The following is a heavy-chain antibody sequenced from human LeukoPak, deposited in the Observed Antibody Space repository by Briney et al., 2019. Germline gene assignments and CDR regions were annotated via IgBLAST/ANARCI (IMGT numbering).Heavy chain of an antibody. D-gene: IGHD1-20*01. Sequence: ASVKVSCKASGYTFTGYMHWVRQAPGQGLEWMGWVNPNSGGTNYAQKFQGRVTMTRDTSISTAYMELSRLRSDDTAVYYCARPRITGNWFDPWGQGTLVTVPS. CDR1: GYTFTGY. J-gene: IGHJ5*02. CDR2: VNPNSGGT. V-gene: IGHV1-2*02. CDR3: ARPRITGNWFDP.